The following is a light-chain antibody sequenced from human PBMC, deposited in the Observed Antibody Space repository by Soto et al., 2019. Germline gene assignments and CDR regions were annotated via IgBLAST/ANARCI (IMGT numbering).Light chain of an antibody. CDR1: QSISSTY. V-gene: IGKV3-20*01. J-gene: IGKJ1*01. CDR2: DAS. CDR3: QHYDSARWT. Sequence: VMTQSPATLSVSPGERATLSCRASQSISSTYLTWYHQRPGQAPRLLIYDASRRATGIPDRFSGSGSGTDFSLTISRLEPEDFAVYYCQHYDSARWTFGLGTKVDIK.